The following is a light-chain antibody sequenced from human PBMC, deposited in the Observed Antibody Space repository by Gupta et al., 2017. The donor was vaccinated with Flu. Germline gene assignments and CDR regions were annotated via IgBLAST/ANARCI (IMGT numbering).Light chain of an antibody. CDR2: AAS. Sequence: DIQMTQSPSSLSASVGDRVTITCRASQGINNYSVWFQQKPGEAPKSLIYAASSLQSGVPSRFSGSGSGTDFTLTISNLQPEDYATYYCQQSSSYPLTFGGGTKVEIK. V-gene: IGKV1-16*01. CDR1: QGINNY. CDR3: QQSSSYPLT. J-gene: IGKJ4*01.